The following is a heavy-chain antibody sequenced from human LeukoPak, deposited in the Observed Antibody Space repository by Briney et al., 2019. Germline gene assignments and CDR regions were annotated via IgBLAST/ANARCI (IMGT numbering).Heavy chain of an antibody. J-gene: IGHJ4*02. V-gene: IGHV3-23*01. CDR2: ISGSGGST. Sequence: PGGSLRLSCAASGFTFSSYAMSWVRQAPGKGLEWVSAISGSGGSTYYADSVKGRFTISRDNSKNTLYLQMNSLRAEDTAVYYCAKWIVPSAMVFSPYFDYWGQGTLVTVSS. CDR1: GFTFSSYA. D-gene: IGHD5-18*01. CDR3: AKWIVPSAMVFSPYFDY.